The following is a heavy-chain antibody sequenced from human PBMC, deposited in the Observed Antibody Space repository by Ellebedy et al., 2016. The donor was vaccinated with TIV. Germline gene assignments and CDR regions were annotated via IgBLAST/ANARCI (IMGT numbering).Heavy chain of an antibody. CDR2: IYPGDSDT. V-gene: IGHV5-51*01. CDR3: ARHHHYGDYVAPDDY. J-gene: IGHJ4*02. D-gene: IGHD4-17*01. Sequence: GESLKISXKGSGYSFTSYWIGWVRQMPGKGLEWMGIIYPGDSDTRYSPSFQGQVTISADKSISTAYLQWSSLKASDTAMYYCARHHHYGDYVAPDDYWGQGTLVTVSS. CDR1: GYSFTSYW.